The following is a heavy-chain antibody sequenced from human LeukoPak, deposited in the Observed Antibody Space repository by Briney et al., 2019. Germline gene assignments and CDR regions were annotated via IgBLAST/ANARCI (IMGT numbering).Heavy chain of an antibody. D-gene: IGHD6-13*01. CDR3: ASKLSIAAADLYFDY. CDR2: ISESGSNT. J-gene: IGHJ4*02. V-gene: IGHV3-48*03. Sequence: GSSLRLSCAVSGLSFSNYEMNWVRQAPGKGLEWVSYISESGSNTHYSDSVKGRFTVSRDNARSLLFLQMNSLRAEDTAVYYCASKLSIAAADLYFDYWGQGILVTVSS. CDR1: GLSFSNYE.